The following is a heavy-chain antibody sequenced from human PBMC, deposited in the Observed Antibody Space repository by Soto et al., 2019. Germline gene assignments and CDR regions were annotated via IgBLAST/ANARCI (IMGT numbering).Heavy chain of an antibody. J-gene: IGHJ6*02. CDR2: INHSGNT. CDR1: GGSFSGYY. Sequence: SETLSLTCAVYGGSFSGYYWSWIRQPPGKGLEWIGEINHSGNTNYNPSLKSRVTISVDTSKNQFSLKLSSVTAADTAVYYCASNIAAADYGMDVWGQGTTVTVSS. CDR3: ASNIAAADYGMDV. V-gene: IGHV4-34*01. D-gene: IGHD6-13*01.